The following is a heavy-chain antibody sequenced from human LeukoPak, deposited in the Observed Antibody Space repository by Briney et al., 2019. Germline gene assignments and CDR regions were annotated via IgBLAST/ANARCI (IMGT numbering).Heavy chain of an antibody. CDR1: GFTFSSYA. J-gene: IGHJ4*02. D-gene: IGHD6-19*01. CDR3: ARDKTAVAVLYYFDY. Sequence: GRSLRLSCAASGFTFSSYAMHWVRRAPGKGLEWVAVISYDGSNKYYADSVKGRFTISRDNSKNTLYLQMNSLRAEDTAVYYCARDKTAVAVLYYFDYWGQGTLVTVSS. V-gene: IGHV3-30-3*01. CDR2: ISYDGSNK.